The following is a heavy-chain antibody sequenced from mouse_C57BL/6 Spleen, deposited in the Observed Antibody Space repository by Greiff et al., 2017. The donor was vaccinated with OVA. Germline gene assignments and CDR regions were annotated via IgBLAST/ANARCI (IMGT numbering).Heavy chain of an antibody. CDR3: ANYDYDEGLKFAY. Sequence: QVQLQQPGAELVKPGASVKLSCKASGYTFTSYWMQWVKQRPGPGLEWIGEIDPSASYTNYNQKFKGKATLTVDTSYSNAYMQLSSLTSEDSAVYYCANYDYDEGLKFAYWGQGTLVTVSA. J-gene: IGHJ3*01. CDR1: GYTFTSYW. V-gene: IGHV1-50*01. CDR2: IDPSASYT. D-gene: IGHD2-4*01.